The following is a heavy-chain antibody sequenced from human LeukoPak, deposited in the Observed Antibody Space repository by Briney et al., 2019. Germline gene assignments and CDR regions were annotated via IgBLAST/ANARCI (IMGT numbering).Heavy chain of an antibody. CDR1: GFSYSTYS. J-gene: IGHJ3*02. CDR3: AKLHTAWREPWFEQTDAFDI. V-gene: IGHV3-23*01. Sequence: PGGSLRLSCAASGFSYSTYSMNWVRQAPGQGLEWVAGISGTGGSADYADYVKGRFTISRDNSRNTLFLQMFSLRAEDTAVYYCAKLHTAWREPWFEQTDAFDIWGQGTLVTVSS. D-gene: IGHD1-14*01. CDR2: ISGTGGSA.